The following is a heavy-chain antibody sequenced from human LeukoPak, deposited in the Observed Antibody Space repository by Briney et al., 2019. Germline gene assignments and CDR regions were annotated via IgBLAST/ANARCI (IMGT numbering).Heavy chain of an antibody. Sequence: GGSLRLSCAASGFTFDDYAMHWVRQAPGKGLEWVSSISSSSSYIYYADSVKGRFTISRDNAKNSLYLQMNSLRAEDTAVYYCARDVPISGFDYWGQGTLVTVSS. D-gene: IGHD1-26*01. CDR1: GFTFDDYA. J-gene: IGHJ4*02. CDR3: ARDVPISGFDY. V-gene: IGHV3-21*01. CDR2: ISSSSSYI.